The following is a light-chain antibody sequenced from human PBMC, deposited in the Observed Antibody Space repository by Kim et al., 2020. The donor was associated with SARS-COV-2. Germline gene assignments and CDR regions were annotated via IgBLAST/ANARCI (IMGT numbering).Light chain of an antibody. CDR3: AAWDDTLIGVV. Sequence: ELTQPPSASGTPGQRVTISCSGSSSNIGSNTVNWLKQLPGTAPKLLISSNDQRPSGVPDRFSGSKSGTSASLAISGLQSEDEADYYCAAWDDTLIGVVFGGGTQLTVL. V-gene: IGLV1-44*01. J-gene: IGLJ2*01. CDR2: SND. CDR1: SSNIGSNT.